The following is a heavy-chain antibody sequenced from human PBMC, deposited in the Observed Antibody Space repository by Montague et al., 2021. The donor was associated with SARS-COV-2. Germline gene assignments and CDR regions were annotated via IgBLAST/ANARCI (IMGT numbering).Heavy chain of an antibody. D-gene: IGHD3-10*01. V-gene: IGHV3-9*01. CDR2: ISYNSENT. CDR3: AKDVYYGSGNYWQAFDY. CDR1: GFTFGDYA. Sequence: SMRLSCAASGFTFGDYAMHWVRQTPGKSLEWVSGISYNSENTGYADSVKGRFTISRDNAKNSLYLQMNSLRTDDTALYYCAKDVYYGSGNYWQAFDYWGQGTLVTVSS. J-gene: IGHJ4*02.